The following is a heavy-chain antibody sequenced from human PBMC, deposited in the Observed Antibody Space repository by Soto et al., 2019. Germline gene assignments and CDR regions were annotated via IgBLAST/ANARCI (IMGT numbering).Heavy chain of an antibody. CDR3: AGGYGLRYFDWLSIGDY. Sequence: QVQLVESGGGVVQPGRSLRLSCAASGFTFSSYAMHWVRQAPGKGLEWVAVISYDGSNKYYADSVKGRFTISRDNSKNTLYLQMNSLRAEDTAVYYCAGGYGLRYFDWLSIGDYWGQGTLVTVSS. D-gene: IGHD3-9*01. V-gene: IGHV3-30-3*01. CDR2: ISYDGSNK. CDR1: GFTFSSYA. J-gene: IGHJ4*02.